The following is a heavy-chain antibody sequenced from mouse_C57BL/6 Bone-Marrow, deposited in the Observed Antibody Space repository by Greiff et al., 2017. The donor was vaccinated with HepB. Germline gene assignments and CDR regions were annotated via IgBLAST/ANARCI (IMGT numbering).Heavy chain of an antibody. CDR3: ARRYYDHYYAMDY. J-gene: IGHJ4*01. CDR1: GFSLTSYG. V-gene: IGHV2-2*01. D-gene: IGHD2-4*01. Sequence: VQGVESGPGLVQPSQSLSITCTVSGFSLTSYGVHWVRQSPGKGLEWLGVIWSGGSTDYNAAFISRLSISKDNSKSQVFFKMNSLQADDTAIYYCARRYYDHYYAMDYWGQGTSVTVSS. CDR2: IWSGGST.